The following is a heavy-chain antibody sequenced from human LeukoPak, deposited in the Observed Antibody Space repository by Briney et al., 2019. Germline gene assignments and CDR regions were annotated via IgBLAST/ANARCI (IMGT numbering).Heavy chain of an antibody. CDR1: GFTFSSYA. D-gene: IGHD2-2*01. V-gene: IGHV3-23*01. CDR2: ITSGGGST. Sequence: PGGSLRLSCAASGFTFSSYAMSGVRQAPGKGLEWVSTITSGGGSTYYADSVKGRFTISRDNSKNMLHLQMNSLRAEDTAVYYCAKDHPDCRGTSCLLFDCWGQGTLVTVSS. J-gene: IGHJ4*02. CDR3: AKDHPDCRGTSCLLFDC.